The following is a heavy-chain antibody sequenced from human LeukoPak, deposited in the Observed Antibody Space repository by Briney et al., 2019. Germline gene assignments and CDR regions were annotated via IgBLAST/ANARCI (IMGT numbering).Heavy chain of an antibody. Sequence: GGSRRLSCAASGFTFSSYWMPWVGQAPGKGLVWVSRINSDGSSTSYADSVKGRFTISRDNAKNTLYLQMNSLRAEDTAVYYCARDYVWGSYRPPGYWGQGTLVTVSS. V-gene: IGHV3-74*01. CDR2: INSDGSST. D-gene: IGHD3-16*02. CDR1: GFTFSSYW. J-gene: IGHJ4*02. CDR3: ARDYVWGSYRPPGY.